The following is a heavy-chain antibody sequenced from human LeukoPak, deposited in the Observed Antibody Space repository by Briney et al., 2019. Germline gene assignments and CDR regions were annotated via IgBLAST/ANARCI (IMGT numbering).Heavy chain of an antibody. CDR2: IKQDGSEK. CDR1: GFTFSSYW. D-gene: IGHD2-15*01. J-gene: IGHJ4*02. CDR3: AIGTGPYCSGGSCDTVPFDY. Sequence: GGSLRLSCAASGFTFSSYWMSWVRQAPGKGLEWAANIKQDGSEKYYVDSVKGRFTISRDNAKNSLYLQMNSLRAEDTAVYYCAIGTGPYCSGGSCDTVPFDYWGQGTLVTVSS. V-gene: IGHV3-7*01.